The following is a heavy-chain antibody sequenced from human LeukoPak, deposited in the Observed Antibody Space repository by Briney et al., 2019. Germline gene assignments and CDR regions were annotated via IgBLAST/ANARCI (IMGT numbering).Heavy chain of an antibody. CDR2: IYTSGST. J-gene: IGHJ3*02. V-gene: IGHV4-4*07. CDR1: GGSIGSYY. D-gene: IGHD3-10*01. CDR3: ARGLVTMVRGVRPNDAFDI. Sequence: SETLSLTCTVSGGSIGSYYWSWIRQPAGKGLEWIGRIYTSGSTNYNPSLKSRVTMSVDTSKNQFSLKLSSVTAADTAVYYCARGLVTMVRGVRPNDAFDIWGQGTMVTVSS.